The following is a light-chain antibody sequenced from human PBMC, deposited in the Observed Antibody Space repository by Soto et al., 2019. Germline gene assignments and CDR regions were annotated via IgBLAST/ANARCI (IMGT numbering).Light chain of an antibody. CDR2: DAS. CDR3: QQRSNWPLT. CDR1: QSVSSY. J-gene: IGKJ4*01. Sequence: EIVLTQSPATLSLSPGEGATLSCRASQSVSSYFAWYQQKPGQAPRLLIYDASNRATGIPARFSGSGSGTEFTLTISSLEPEDFALYYCQQRSNWPLTFGGGTKVEIK. V-gene: IGKV3-11*01.